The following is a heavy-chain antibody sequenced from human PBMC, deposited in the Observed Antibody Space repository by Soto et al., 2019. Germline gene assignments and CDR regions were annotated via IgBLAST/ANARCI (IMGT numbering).Heavy chain of an antibody. V-gene: IGHV1-18*04. D-gene: IGHD5-18*01. CDR3: ARDRGDTAMVTFNF. J-gene: IGHJ4*02. CDR1: GYSFTSFG. CDR2: ISAYNGNT. Sequence: QVQLVQSGAEVKKPGASVKVSCKASGYSFTSFGITRVRQAPGQGLEWMGWISAYNGNTNYAQNLQGRVIMTTDRSTNTVYMELRSLTSDDTAVYYCARDRGDTAMVTFNFWGQGTLVIVSS.